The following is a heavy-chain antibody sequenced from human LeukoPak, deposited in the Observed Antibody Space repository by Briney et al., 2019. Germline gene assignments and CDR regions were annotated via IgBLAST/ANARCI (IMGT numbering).Heavy chain of an antibody. CDR1: GFTVSSNY. D-gene: IGHD5-24*01. J-gene: IGHJ4*02. CDR3: AKLTTWLQQHSFDY. Sequence: PGGSLRLSCAASGFTVSSNYMSWVRQAPGKGLEWVSVIYSGGSTYYADSVKGRFTISRDNSNNTLYLQMIGLRAEDTAVFYCAKLTTWLQQHSFDYWGQGTPVTVSS. V-gene: IGHV3-53*01. CDR2: IYSGGST.